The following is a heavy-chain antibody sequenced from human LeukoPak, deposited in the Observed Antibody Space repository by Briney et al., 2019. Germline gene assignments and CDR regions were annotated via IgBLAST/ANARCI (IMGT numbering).Heavy chain of an antibody. CDR2: IYHSGST. J-gene: IGHJ4*02. D-gene: IGHD3-10*01. Sequence: SETLSLTCTVSGGSISSYYWSWIWQPPGKGLEWIGYIYHSGSTYYNPSLKSRVTISVDRSKNQFSLKLSSVTAADTAVYYCARDGPSGSYDYWGQGALVTVSS. CDR1: GGSISSYY. CDR3: ARDGPSGSYDY. V-gene: IGHV4-59*12.